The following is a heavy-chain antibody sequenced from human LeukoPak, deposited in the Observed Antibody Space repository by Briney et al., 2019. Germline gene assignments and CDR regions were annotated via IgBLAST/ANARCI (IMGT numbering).Heavy chain of an antibody. J-gene: IGHJ4*02. V-gene: IGHV3-30*04. Sequence: GGSLRLSCAASGFTFSSYAMHWVRKAPGKGLDWVAVMSYDGDAKSYADSVKGRFTISRDNSKNTLYLQMNSLRAEDTAVYYCARPPGYCSGGSCYLWYFDYWGQGTLVTVSS. CDR3: ARPPGYCSGGSCYLWYFDY. CDR2: MSYDGDAK. D-gene: IGHD2-15*01. CDR1: GFTFSSYA.